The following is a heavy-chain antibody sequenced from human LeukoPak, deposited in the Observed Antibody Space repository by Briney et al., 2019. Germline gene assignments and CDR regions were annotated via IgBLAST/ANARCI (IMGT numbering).Heavy chain of an antibody. CDR2: TYYRSKWYN. V-gene: IGHV6-1*01. CDR3: ARGVRDGYRFGEYYFDY. Sequence: SQTLSLTCAISGDSVSSNSAAWNWIRQSPSRGLEWLGRTYYRSKWYNDYAVSVKGRITINPDTSKNQFSLQLNSVTPEDTAVYYCARGVRDGYRFGEYYFDYWGQGTLVTVSS. CDR1: GDSVSSNSAA. D-gene: IGHD5-24*01. J-gene: IGHJ4*02.